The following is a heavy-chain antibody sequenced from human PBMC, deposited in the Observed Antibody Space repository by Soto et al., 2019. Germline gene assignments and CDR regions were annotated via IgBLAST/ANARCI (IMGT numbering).Heavy chain of an antibody. CDR3: ASETLYSSSSGSGGYYYYYGMDV. CDR1: GGSISSGDYY. D-gene: IGHD6-6*01. J-gene: IGHJ6*02. CDR2: IYYSGST. V-gene: IGHV4-30-4*01. Sequence: SETLSLTCTVSGGSISSGDYYWSWIRQPPGKGLEWIGYIYYSGSTYYNPSLKSRVTISVDTSKNQFSLKLSSVTAADTAVYYCASETLYSSSSGSGGYYYYYGMDVWGQGTTVTVSS.